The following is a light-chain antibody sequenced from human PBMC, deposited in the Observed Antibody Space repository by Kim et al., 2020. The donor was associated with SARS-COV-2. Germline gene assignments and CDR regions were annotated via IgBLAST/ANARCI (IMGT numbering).Light chain of an antibody. CDR1: QDINNY. Sequence: DFQMTQSPSSLSASVGDRVTITCRASQDINNYLAWYQQKPGEVPKLLIYAASALQSGVPSRFSGSGSGTDFTLAISSLQPEDVGTYYCQKYGSGPRTFGQVTKVEIK. CDR2: AAS. V-gene: IGKV1-27*01. CDR3: QKYGSGPRT. J-gene: IGKJ1*01.